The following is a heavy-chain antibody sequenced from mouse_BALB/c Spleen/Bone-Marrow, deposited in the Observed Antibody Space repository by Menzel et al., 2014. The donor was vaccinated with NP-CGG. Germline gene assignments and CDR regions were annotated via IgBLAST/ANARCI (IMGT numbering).Heavy chain of an antibody. CDR1: GFNIKDYY. D-gene: IGHD2-4*01. CDR3: NAEHGDYHYFDY. CDR2: IDPGNGDT. V-gene: IGHV14-4*02. J-gene: IGHJ2*01. Sequence: EVQLQQSGAELVRSGASVKLSCTASGFNIKDYYMHWVKQRPEQGLEWIGWIDPGNGDTEYAPKFQGKATMTADTSPNTAYLQPSSLTSEDTAVYYCNAEHGDYHYFDYWGQGTTLTVSS.